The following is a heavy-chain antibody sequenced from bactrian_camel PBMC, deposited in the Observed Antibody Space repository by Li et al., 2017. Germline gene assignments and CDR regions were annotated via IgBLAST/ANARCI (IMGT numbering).Heavy chain of an antibody. V-gene: IGHV3S54*01. Sequence: HVQLVESGGGSVQTGGSLRLSCAASAYRYMSYCMGWFRQAPGKEREWVATVFTGEDGAYYADSVKGRFTISQDNAKKTLYLQMNDLKPEDTAIYFCGADPQWGYTLDSFLREPSRYMYWGQGTQVTVS. CDR2: VFTGEDGA. CDR3: GADPQWGYTLDSFLREPSRYMY. D-gene: IGHD6*01. CDR1: AYRYMSYC. J-gene: IGHJ4*01.